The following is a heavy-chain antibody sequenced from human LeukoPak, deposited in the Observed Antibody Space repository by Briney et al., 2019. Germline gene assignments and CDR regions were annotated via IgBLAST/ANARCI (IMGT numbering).Heavy chain of an antibody. J-gene: IGHJ4*02. D-gene: IGHD3-22*01. V-gene: IGHV4-34*01. CDR1: GGSFSGYY. CDR3: ARGFSLFGSSGYPDY. CDR2: INHSGST. Sequence: SETLSLTCAVYGGSFSGYYWSWIRQPPGKGLEWIGEINHSGSTNYNPSLKSRVTISVDEYKNQFSLKLSSVAAADRAVYYCARGFSLFGSSGYPDYWGQGTLVTVSS.